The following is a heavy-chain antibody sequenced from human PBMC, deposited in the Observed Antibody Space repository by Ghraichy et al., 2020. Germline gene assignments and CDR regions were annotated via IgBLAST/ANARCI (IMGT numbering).Heavy chain of an antibody. CDR3: ARGAYTARFDYYILDV. CDR2: LSSRVLGS. J-gene: IGHJ6*02. Sequence: GGSLRLSCAASGFAFRSYDMNWVRQAPGKGLEWVSGLSSRVLGSYYADSGKGRFTISRDNSKNTQYLHMNSLRAEDTAVYYCARGAYTARFDYYILDVWGQGTTVTVSS. CDR1: GFAFRSYD. D-gene: IGHD3-10*01. V-gene: IGHV3-23*01.